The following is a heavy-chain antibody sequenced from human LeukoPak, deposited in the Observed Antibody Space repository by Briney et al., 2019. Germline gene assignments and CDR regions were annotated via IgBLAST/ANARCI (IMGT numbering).Heavy chain of an antibody. J-gene: IGHJ4*02. CDR2: ISDSGDDT. Sequence: GGSLRLSCTGSGFTFSNYVMSWVRQAPGKRLEWVSGISDSGDDTDNADSVKGRFTISRDNSKNTLYLQMNSLRAEDTAVYYCAKSGIRGTYYYDRSGYTYYFDYWGQGTLVTVSS. CDR1: GFTFSNYV. D-gene: IGHD3-22*01. CDR3: AKSGIRGTYYYDRSGYTYYFDY. V-gene: IGHV3-23*01.